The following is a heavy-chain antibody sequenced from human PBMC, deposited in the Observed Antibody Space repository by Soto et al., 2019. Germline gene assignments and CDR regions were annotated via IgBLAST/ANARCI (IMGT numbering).Heavy chain of an antibody. CDR3: AVTAMSTMHCDF. CDR2: IFYNGSP. D-gene: IGHD5-18*01. Sequence: SETLSLTCTVSGDSISSGDHYWSWIRQSPGKGLEWIAYIFYNGSPYYNPSLKSRVTISVDTSKNQFSLKLNSVTAADTAVYYCAVTAMSTMHCDFWGQGTLVTVSS. CDR1: GDSISSGDHY. V-gene: IGHV4-30-4*01. J-gene: IGHJ4*02.